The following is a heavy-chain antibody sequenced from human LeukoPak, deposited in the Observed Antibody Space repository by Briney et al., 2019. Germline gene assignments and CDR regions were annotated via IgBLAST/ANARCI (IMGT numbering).Heavy chain of an antibody. Sequence: GGSLRLSCAASGFTFSSYAMSWVRQAPGKGLEWVSAISGSGGSTYYADSVKGRFTISRDNSKNTLYLQMNSLRAEDTAVYYCARGPHERSGYPDDWGQGTLVIVSS. CDR2: ISGSGGST. CDR3: ARGPHERSGYPDD. J-gene: IGHJ4*02. V-gene: IGHV3-23*01. D-gene: IGHD3-22*01. CDR1: GFTFSSYA.